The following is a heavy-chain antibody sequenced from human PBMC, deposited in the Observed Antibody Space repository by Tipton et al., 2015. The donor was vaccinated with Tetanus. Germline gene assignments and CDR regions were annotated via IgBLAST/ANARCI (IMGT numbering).Heavy chain of an antibody. CDR3: AKDHGPEITSVAATRYYYYGMDV. D-gene: IGHD2-15*01. CDR1: GFTFTSYA. CDR2: ISGSGGST. V-gene: IGHV3-23*01. J-gene: IGHJ6*02. Sequence: SLRLSCVASGFTFTSYAMSWVRQAPGKGLEWVSVISGSGGSTYYADSVKGRFTISRDNSKNTLYLQMNSLRAEDTAVYYCAKDHGPEITSVAATRYYYYGMDVWGQGTTVTVSS.